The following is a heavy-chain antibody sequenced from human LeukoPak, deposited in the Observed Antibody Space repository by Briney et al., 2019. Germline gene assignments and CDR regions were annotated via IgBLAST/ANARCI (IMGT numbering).Heavy chain of an antibody. CDR2: IIPMFGTA. Sequence: ASVKVSCKASGYTFTIFGISWVRQAPGQGLGWMGGIIPMFGTANYAQKFQGRVTITADESTSTAYMELSGLRSEDTAVYYCAREETLQLERLWYFDYWGQGTLVTVSS. CDR3: AREETLQLERLWYFDY. D-gene: IGHD1-1*01. CDR1: GYTFTIFG. V-gene: IGHV1-69*13. J-gene: IGHJ4*02.